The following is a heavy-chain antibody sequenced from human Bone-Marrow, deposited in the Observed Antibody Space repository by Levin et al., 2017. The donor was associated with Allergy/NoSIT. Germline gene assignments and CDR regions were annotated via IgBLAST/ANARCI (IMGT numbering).Heavy chain of an antibody. V-gene: IGHV3-23*01. D-gene: IGHD6-19*01. CDR3: AKERYSSGSYYFDY. CDR1: GFTFSSYA. CDR2: ISGSGGST. Sequence: GESLKISCAASGFTFSSYAMSWVRQAPGKGLEWVSAISGSGGSTYYADSVKGRFTISRDNSKNTLYLQMNSLRAEDTAVYYCAKERYSSGSYYFDYWGQGTLVTVSS. J-gene: IGHJ4*02.